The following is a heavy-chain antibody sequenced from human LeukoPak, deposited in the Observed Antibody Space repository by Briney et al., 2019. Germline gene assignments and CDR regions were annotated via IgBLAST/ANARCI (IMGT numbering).Heavy chain of an antibody. CDR2: IKQDGSEK. CDR3: ARDDYNSGWD. CDR1: GFIFSTYW. D-gene: IGHD6-19*01. Sequence: GGSLRLSCAASGFIFSTYWMSWVRQAPGKGLEWVANIKQDGSEKYYVDSVKGRFTISRDNAKNSLFLQMNSLRADDTALYYCARDDYNSGWDWGQGTLVTVSS. J-gene: IGHJ4*02. V-gene: IGHV3-7*03.